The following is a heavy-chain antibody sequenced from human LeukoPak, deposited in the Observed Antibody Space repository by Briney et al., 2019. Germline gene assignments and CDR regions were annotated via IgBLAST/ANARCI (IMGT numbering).Heavy chain of an antibody. CDR1: GYTFTGYY. J-gene: IGHJ2*01. CDR3: ARGSQYYDFWSGPMGWYFDL. V-gene: IGHV1-69*13. Sequence: GASVKVSCKASGYTFTGYYMHWVRQAPGQGLEWMGGIIPIFGTANYAQKFQGRVTITADESTSTAYMELSSLRSEDTAVYYCARGSQYYDFWSGPMGWYFDLWGRGTLVTVSS. D-gene: IGHD3-3*01. CDR2: IIPIFGTA.